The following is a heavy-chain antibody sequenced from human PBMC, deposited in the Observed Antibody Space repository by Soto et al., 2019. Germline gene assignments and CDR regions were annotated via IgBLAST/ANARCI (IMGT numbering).Heavy chain of an antibody. Sequence: PSETLSLICTVSGGSMSNHFRTWIRQPPGEGLAWTGYIHYSGTTSFFPSYNPSLRSPTTISEDTSKNTFHLKLLPVTTAATAAYFCAAGEASSRNLAPYYLDFWGQGTLVTVST. CDR2: IHYSGTT. CDR1: GGSMSNHF. D-gene: IGHD6-13*01. J-gene: IGHJ4*02. CDR3: AAGEASSRNLAPYYLDF. V-gene: IGHV4-59*11.